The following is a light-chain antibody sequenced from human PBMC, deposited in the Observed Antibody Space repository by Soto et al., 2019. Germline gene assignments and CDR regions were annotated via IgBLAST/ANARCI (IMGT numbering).Light chain of an antibody. CDR3: QQYGNSPYT. Sequence: ESVLTQSPGTLSLSPGEGATLSCRASQRISNNYLAWFQVKPGQAPSLLIYDASSRVTGIPDRFSGSGSGTDFTLTISRLEPEDFAVYYCQQYGNSPYTFGPGTKVDIK. V-gene: IGKV3-20*01. J-gene: IGKJ2*01. CDR2: DAS. CDR1: QRISNNY.